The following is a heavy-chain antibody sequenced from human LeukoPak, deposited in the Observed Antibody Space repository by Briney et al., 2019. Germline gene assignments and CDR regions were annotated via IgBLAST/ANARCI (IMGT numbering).Heavy chain of an antibody. CDR1: GGSISSSSYY. J-gene: IGHJ3*02. D-gene: IGHD3-10*01. V-gene: IGHV4-39*01. CDR3: ARHSITMVRGVIINLYAFDI. Sequence: SETLSLTCTVSGGSISSSSYYWGWIRQPPGKGLEWIGSIYYSGSTYYNPSLKSRVTISVDTSKNQFSLKLSSVTAADTAVYYCARHSITMVRGVIINLYAFDIWGQGTMVTVS. CDR2: IYYSGST.